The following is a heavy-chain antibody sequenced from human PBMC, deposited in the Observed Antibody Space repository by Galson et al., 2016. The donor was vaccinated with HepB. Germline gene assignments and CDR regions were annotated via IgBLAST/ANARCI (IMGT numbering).Heavy chain of an antibody. CDR1: GVSISSGGYY. J-gene: IGHJ6*02. CDR3: ASTDIANTGGGGMDV. CDR2: IYYSGNT. V-gene: IGHV4-31*03. D-gene: IGHD3-16*01. Sequence: TLSLTCTVSGVSISSGGYYWSWIRQRPGMGLEWIGYIYYSGNTYYNPSLKGRVSISVDTSKNQFSLKLSSVTAADTAVYYCASTDIANTGGGGMDVWGRGTMVTVSS.